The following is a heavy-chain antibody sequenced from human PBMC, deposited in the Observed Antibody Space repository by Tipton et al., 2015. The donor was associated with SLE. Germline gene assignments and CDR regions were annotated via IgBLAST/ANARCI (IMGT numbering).Heavy chain of an antibody. CDR1: GFTFGTYW. CDR2: INTDGTYT. CDR3: AREDNWSETI. D-gene: IGHD1-1*01. V-gene: IGHV3-74*01. Sequence: SLRLSCAASGFTFGTYWMTWVRQVPGKGLVWVSRINTDGTYTTYADSVKGRFTISRDNARNTLYLQMNSLRAEDTALYYCAREDNWSETIWGQGTMVTVSS. J-gene: IGHJ3*02.